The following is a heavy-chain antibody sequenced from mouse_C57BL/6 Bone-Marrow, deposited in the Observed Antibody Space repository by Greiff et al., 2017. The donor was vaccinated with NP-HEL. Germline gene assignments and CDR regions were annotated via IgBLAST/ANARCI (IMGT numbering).Heavy chain of an antibody. V-gene: IGHV5-17*01. J-gene: IGHJ4*01. Sequence: EVQLVESGGGLVKPGGSLKLSCAASGFTFSDYGMHWVRQAPEKGLEWVAYISSGSSTIYYADTVKGRFTISRDNAKNTLFLQMTSLRSEDTAMYYCARRWLLRGDAMDYWGQGTSVTVAS. CDR2: ISSGSSTI. CDR3: ARRWLLRGDAMDY. D-gene: IGHD2-3*01. CDR1: GFTFSDYG.